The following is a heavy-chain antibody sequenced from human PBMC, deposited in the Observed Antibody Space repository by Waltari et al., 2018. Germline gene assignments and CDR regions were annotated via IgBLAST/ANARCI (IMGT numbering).Heavy chain of an antibody. Sequence: EVQLVESGGGLVQPGGSLRLSCAASGFTSSSYSMNWVRQAPGKGLEWVSYISSSSSTIYYADSVKGRFTISRDNAKNSLYLQMNSLRAEDTAVYYCARDAEGGYSSSALFDYWGQGTLVTVSS. D-gene: IGHD6-6*01. CDR2: ISSSSSTI. CDR3: ARDAEGGYSSSALFDY. J-gene: IGHJ4*02. V-gene: IGHV3-48*04. CDR1: GFTSSSYS.